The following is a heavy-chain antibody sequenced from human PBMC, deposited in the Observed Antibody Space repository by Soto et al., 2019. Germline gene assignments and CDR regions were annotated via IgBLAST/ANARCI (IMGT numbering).Heavy chain of an antibody. CDR1: GFTFSSYG. J-gene: IGHJ3*02. CDR3: ARSMDTGDAFDI. CDR2: IWYDGSNK. D-gene: IGHD5-18*01. Sequence: GGSLRLSCAASGFTFSSYGMHWVRQAPGKGLEWVAVIWYDGSNKYYADSVKGRFTISRDNSKNTLYLQMNSLRAEDTAVYYCARSMDTGDAFDIWGQGTMVTVSS. V-gene: IGHV3-33*01.